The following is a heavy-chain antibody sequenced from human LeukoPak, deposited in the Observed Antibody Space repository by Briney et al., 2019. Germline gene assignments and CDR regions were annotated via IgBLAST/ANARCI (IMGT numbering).Heavy chain of an antibody. CDR3: ARTGGYYYYYGMDV. D-gene: IGHD3-16*01. V-gene: IGHV4-30-4*01. CDR2: IYYSGST. J-gene: IGHJ6*02. CDR1: GGSISSGDYY. Sequence: SETLSLTCTVSGGSISSGDYYWSWIRQPPGKGLEWIGYIYYSGSTYYNPSLKSRVTISVDTSKNQFSLKLSSVTAADTAVYYCARTGGYYYYYGMDVWGQGTTVTVSS.